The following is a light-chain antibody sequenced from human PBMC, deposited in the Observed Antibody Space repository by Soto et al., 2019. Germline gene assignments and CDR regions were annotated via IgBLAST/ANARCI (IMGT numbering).Light chain of an antibody. CDR3: QHYGNSPT. CDR1: RSVTSGY. CDR2: GAS. V-gene: IGKV3-20*01. J-gene: IGKJ1*01. Sequence: EIVLTQSPGTLSLSPGDGATLSCRASRSVTSGYLAWYQQKPGQAPRLLIYGASRRATGTPDRFSGSGSGTDFTLTISRLEPADFAVYWCQHYGNSPTFGQGTRVQLK.